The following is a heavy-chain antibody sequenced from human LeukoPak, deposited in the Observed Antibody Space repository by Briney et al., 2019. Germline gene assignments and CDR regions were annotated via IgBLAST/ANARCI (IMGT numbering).Heavy chain of an antibody. CDR1: GFSVSSNY. CDR3: AKGYFYESSGYPFDY. J-gene: IGHJ4*02. Sequence: PGGSLRLSCAASGFSVSSNYMSWVRQAPGKGLEWVSVIYSGGSTYYADSVKGRFTISRDNSKNTLYLQMSSLRSEDTAVYHCAKGYFYESSGYPFDYWGQGTLVTVSS. CDR2: IYSGGST. D-gene: IGHD3-22*01. V-gene: IGHV3-53*05.